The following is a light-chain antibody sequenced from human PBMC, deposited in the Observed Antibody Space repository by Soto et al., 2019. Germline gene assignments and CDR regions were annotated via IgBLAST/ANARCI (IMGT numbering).Light chain of an antibody. J-gene: IGKJ1*01. CDR3: QQYNSYSPT. Sequence: DIQMTQSPSTMAASVGDRVTITCRASDSISSWLAWYQQKPGKAPKLLIYDASSLESGVPSRFSGSGSGTEFTLTISSLQPDDFATYYCQQYNSYSPTFGQGTKVDIK. CDR2: DAS. CDR1: DSISSW. V-gene: IGKV1-5*01.